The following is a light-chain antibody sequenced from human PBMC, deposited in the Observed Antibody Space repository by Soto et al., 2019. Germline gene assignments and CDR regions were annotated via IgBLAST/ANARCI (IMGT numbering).Light chain of an antibody. CDR1: ENVRTF. J-gene: IGKJ1*01. CDR3: QQYYTLPRT. Sequence: EVVLTQSPATLSLSPGERATLSCRASENVRTFVDWYQQKPGQAPRLLIYGASNRATGIPARFSGSGSGTDFTLTISDLEPEDFAVYFCQQYYTLPRTFGQGTKVEIK. V-gene: IGKV3-11*01. CDR2: GAS.